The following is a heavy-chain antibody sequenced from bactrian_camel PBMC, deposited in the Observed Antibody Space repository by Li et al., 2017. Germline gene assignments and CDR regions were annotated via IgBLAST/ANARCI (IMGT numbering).Heavy chain of an antibody. CDR1: GTYSSLC. Sequence: HVQLVESGGGSVQPGGSLGLACTASGTYSSLCMGWIRQTPGQERERVAAIDSDGLTTYADSVKGRFTISHVNANNTLHLQMNSLKPEDTAVYYCAADLGWCGSRPLQREFRNWGQGTQVTVS. D-gene: IGHD2*01. J-gene: IGHJ4*01. CDR2: IDSDGLT. V-gene: IGHV3S26*01. CDR3: AADLGWCGSRPLQREFRN.